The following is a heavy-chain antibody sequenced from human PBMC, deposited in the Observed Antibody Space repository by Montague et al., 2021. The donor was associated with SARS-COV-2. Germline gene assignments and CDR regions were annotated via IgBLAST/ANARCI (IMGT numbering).Heavy chain of an antibody. CDR3: ARVDNLVQGVLPAEDAFDI. V-gene: IGHV4-31*03. CDR1: GGSISSGGYY. D-gene: IGHD3-10*01. J-gene: IGHJ3*02. CDR2: IYYSGST. Sequence: TLSLTCTVSGGSISSGGYYWSWIRQHPGKGLEWIGYIYYSGSTYYNPSFKSRVTISVDTSKNQFSLKLSSVTAADTAVYYCARVDNLVQGVLPAEDAFDIWGQGTMATVSS.